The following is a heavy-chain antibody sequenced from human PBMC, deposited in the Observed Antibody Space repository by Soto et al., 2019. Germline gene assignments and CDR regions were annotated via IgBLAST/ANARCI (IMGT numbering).Heavy chain of an antibody. V-gene: IGHV3-21*01. CDR3: ARGIRILTNWFDP. CDR2: ISSSSSYI. CDR1: GFTFSSYS. Sequence: GGSLRLSCAASGFTFSSYSMNWVRQAPGKGLEWVSSISSSSSYIYYADSVKGRFTISRDNAKNSLYLQMNSLRAEDTAVYYCARGIRILTNWFDPWGQGTLVTVSS. D-gene: IGHD3-9*01. J-gene: IGHJ5*02.